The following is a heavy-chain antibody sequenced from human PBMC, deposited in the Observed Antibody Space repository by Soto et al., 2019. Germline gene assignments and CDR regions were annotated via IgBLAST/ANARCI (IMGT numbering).Heavy chain of an antibody. CDR2: IIPIFGTA. CDR1: GGTFSSYA. V-gene: IGHV1-69*13. J-gene: IGHJ4*02. D-gene: IGHD3-9*01. CDR3: ARAEGSDILTGSFGY. Sequence: SVKVSCKASGGTFSSYAISWVRQAPGQGLEWMGGIIPIFGTANYAQKFQGRVTITADASTSTAYMELSSLRSEDTAVYYCARAEGSDILTGSFGYWGQGTLVTVSS.